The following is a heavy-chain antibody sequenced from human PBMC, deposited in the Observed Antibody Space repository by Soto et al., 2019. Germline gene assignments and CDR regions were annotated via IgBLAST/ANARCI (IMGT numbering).Heavy chain of an antibody. CDR2: TYYRSKWYN. Sequence: PSQILSLTCAISGDSVSSNSAAWNWIRQSPSRGLEWLGRTYYRSKWYNDYAVSVKSRITINPDTSKNQFSLQLNSVTPEDTAVYYCARIVLMVYAPYFDYWGQGTLVTVSS. CDR3: ARIVLMVYAPYFDY. J-gene: IGHJ4*02. D-gene: IGHD2-8*01. CDR1: GDSVSSNSAA. V-gene: IGHV6-1*01.